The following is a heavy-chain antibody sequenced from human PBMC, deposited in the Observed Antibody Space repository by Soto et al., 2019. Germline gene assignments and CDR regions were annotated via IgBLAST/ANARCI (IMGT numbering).Heavy chain of an antibody. V-gene: IGHV3-33*01. Sequence: QVQSVESGGGVVQPGTSLRLSCAVSGFTFSNHGMHWVRQAPGKGLEWVAFISYDGRNKDYVDSLKGRFTISRDNFKDTLFLQMNTLRADDRAVYYCAGDRGWSRSHYVVSWGQGTQVTVSS. D-gene: IGHD2-15*01. CDR2: ISYDGRNK. CDR1: GFTFSNHG. CDR3: AGDRGWSRSHYVVS. J-gene: IGHJ4*02.